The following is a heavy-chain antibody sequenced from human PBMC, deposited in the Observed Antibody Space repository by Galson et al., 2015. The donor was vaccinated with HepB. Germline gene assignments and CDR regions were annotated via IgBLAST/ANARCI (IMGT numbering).Heavy chain of an antibody. D-gene: IGHD6-19*01. CDR2: ISHSGGDT. J-gene: IGHJ4*02. Sequence: SLRLSCAASGFTFSNYAMGWVRQAPGKGLEWVSAISHSGGDTYYADSVKGRFTISRDNSKNTLYLQMNSLRAEDTALYYCAKDPYLYSALAGTMAGFDYWGQGTLVTVSS. V-gene: IGHV3-23*01. CDR3: AKDPYLYSALAGTMAGFDY. CDR1: GFTFSNYA.